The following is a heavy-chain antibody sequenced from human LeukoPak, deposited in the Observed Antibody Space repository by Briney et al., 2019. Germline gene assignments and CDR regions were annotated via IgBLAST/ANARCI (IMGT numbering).Heavy chain of an antibody. CDR1: GFTFSTKW. V-gene: IGHV3-7*01. Sequence: GGSLRLSCAASGFTFSTKWMSWVRQAPGKGLEWVGNIQPDGSEQYPVDSVKGRFTISRDNARNSLFLQMNSLRVEDTAVYYCASQSYARFDPWGQGTLVTVSS. CDR3: ASQSYARFDP. J-gene: IGHJ5*02. CDR2: IQPDGSEQ. D-gene: IGHD3-16*01.